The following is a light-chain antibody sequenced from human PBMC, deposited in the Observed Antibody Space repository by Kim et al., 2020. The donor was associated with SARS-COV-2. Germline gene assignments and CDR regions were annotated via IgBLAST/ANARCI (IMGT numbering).Light chain of an antibody. CDR2: MAS. CDR3: QRYDTFAKT. V-gene: IGKV1-5*03. CDR1: QSIDYR. Sequence: ASAGDRVTITCRTSQSIDYRLAWYQHKPGTAPKRLIYMASRLEGGVPLRFSGSGSGTYFTLTINSLQPDDVATYYCQRYDTFAKTFGQGTKVDIK. J-gene: IGKJ1*01.